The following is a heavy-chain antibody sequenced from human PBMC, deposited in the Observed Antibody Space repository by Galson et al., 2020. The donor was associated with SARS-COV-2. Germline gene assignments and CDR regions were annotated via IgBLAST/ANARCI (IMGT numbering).Heavy chain of an antibody. CDR1: GFTFNNYA. CDR3: AKVVGTTKVVDY. Sequence: GGSLRLSCAASGFTFNNYAMSWVRQAPGKGLEWVSLISGSGGFTYYADSVKGRFTISRDNSKDSLFLQMKSLRAEDTAVYYCAKVVGTTKVVDYWGQGTLVSVSS. CDR2: ISGSGGFT. D-gene: IGHD1-26*01. J-gene: IGHJ4*02. V-gene: IGHV3-23*01.